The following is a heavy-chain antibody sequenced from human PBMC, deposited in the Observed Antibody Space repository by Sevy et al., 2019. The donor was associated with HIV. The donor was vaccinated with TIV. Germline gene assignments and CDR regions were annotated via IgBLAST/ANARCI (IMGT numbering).Heavy chain of an antibody. CDR3: AKDKEYCTKGVCYTSYYYYGMDV. V-gene: IGHV3-9*01. CDR2: ISWNSGRI. Sequence: GGSLRLSCAASGFTFDDYAMHWVRQAPGKGPEWVSGISWNSGRIGYAESVQGRLSISRDNAKNSRYLQMNSLRAEETAVYYCAKDKEYCTKGVCYTSYYYYGMDVWGQGTTVTVSS. CDR1: GFTFDDYA. J-gene: IGHJ6*02. D-gene: IGHD2-8*01.